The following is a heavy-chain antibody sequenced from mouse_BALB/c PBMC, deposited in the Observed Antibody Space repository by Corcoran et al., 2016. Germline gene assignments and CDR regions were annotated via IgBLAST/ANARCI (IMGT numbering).Heavy chain of an antibody. V-gene: IGHV14-3*02. CDR2: IDPANGNT. CDR1: GFNIKDTY. J-gene: IGHJ2*01. Sequence: EVQLQQSGAELVKPGASVKLSCTASGFNIKDTYMHWVKQRPEQGLECIGRIDPANGNTKYDPKFQGKATITADTSSNTAYLQLSSLTSEDTAGYDCAKGNYEGGDDYWGQGTTLTVSS. CDR3: AKGNYEGGDDY. D-gene: IGHD2-1*01.